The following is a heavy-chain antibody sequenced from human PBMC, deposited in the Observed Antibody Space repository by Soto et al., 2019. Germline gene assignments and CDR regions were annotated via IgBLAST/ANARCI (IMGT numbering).Heavy chain of an antibody. D-gene: IGHD3-10*01. J-gene: IGHJ4*02. V-gene: IGHV3-53*01. CDR2: IYSGGST. CDR1: GFTVSGNY. CDR3: ARGFPSMAYYGEYYFDK. Sequence: GGSLRLSCAAFGFTVSGNYMTWVRQAPGKGLEWVSVIYSGGSTYYADSVKGRFTISRDNSRNTLYLQMNSLRAEDTAVYYCARGFPSMAYYGEYYFDKWGQGTLVTVSS.